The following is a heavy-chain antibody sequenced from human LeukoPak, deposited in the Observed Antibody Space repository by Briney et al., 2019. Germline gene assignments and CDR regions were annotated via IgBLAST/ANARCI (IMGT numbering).Heavy chain of an antibody. CDR3: ARGAHYYGSGSYYYGRNDAFDI. D-gene: IGHD3-10*01. J-gene: IGHJ3*02. Sequence: SETLSLTCAVSGGSISSGGYSWSWIRQPPGKGLEWIGYIYHSGSTYYNPSLKSRVTISVDRSKNQFSLKLSSMTAADTAVYYCARGAHYYGSGSYYYGRNDAFDIWGQGTMVTVSS. V-gene: IGHV4-30-2*01. CDR2: IYHSGST. CDR1: GGSISSGGYS.